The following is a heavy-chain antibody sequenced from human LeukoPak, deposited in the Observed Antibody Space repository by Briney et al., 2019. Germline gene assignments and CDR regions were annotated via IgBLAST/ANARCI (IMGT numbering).Heavy chain of an antibody. CDR2: ISSSSSYI. CDR1: GFTFSSYS. V-gene: IGHV3-21*01. J-gene: IGHJ4*02. CDR3: ARDGMTAAEFDY. D-gene: IGHD1-26*01. Sequence: GGSLRLSCAASGFTFSSYSMNWVRRAPGKGLEWVSSISSSSSYIYYADSVKGRFTISRDNAKNSLYLQMNSLRAEDTAVYYCARDGMTAAEFDYWGQGTLVTVSS.